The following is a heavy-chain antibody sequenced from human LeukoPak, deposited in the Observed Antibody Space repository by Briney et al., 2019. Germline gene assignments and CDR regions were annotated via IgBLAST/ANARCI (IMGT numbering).Heavy chain of an antibody. Sequence: SVKVSCKASGGTFSSYAISWVRQAPGQGLEWMGGIIPIFGTANYAQKFQGRVTITADKSTSTAYMELSSLRSEDTAVYYCARGSFAHYGSGSYYNVNWFDPWGQGTLVTVSS. D-gene: IGHD3-10*01. CDR2: IIPIFGTA. CDR1: GGTFSSYA. V-gene: IGHV1-69*06. J-gene: IGHJ5*02. CDR3: ARGSFAHYGSGSYYNVNWFDP.